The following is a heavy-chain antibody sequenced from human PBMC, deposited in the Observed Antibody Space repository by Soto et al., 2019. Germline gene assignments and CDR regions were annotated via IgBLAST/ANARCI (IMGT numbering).Heavy chain of an antibody. Sequence: QVQLQESGPGLVKPSQTLSLTCTVSGGSISSGGYYWSWIRQHPGKGLEWIGYIYYSGSTYYNPSPRSLITISVDTSKNQSSRKLSSVTGADTAVYYCARDPGYCSGGNCYVNWFAPWGQGTLVAVSS. D-gene: IGHD2-15*01. CDR1: GGSISSGGYY. V-gene: IGHV4-31*01. CDR3: ARDPGYCSGGNCYVNWFAP. J-gene: IGHJ5*02. CDR2: IYYSGST.